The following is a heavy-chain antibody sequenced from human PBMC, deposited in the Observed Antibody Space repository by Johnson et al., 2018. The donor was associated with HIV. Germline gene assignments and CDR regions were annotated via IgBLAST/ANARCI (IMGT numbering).Heavy chain of an antibody. CDR2: IRTDGSST. J-gene: IGHJ3*02. D-gene: IGHD6-6*01. Sequence: QVQLVESGGGLVTPGGSVKLSCQGSGFTFSDYYMTWIRQAPGKGLEWVSYIRTDGSSTYYADAVKGRFTFVRDNAKNSVYLQMTSLRVEDTAVYYCARANSRGAEYSNLGAFDIWGQGTMVTVSS. CDR1: GFTFSDYY. V-gene: IGHV3-11*04. CDR3: ARANSRGAEYSNLGAFDI.